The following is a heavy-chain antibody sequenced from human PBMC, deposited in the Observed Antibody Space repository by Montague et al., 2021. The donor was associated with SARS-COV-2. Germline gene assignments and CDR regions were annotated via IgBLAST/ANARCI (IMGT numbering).Heavy chain of an antibody. Sequence: SETLSLTCAVYGGSFIDYYWSWIRLPPGKGLEWIGEINHSGSTTYNPSLTRRVPISVATSTHQFSLTLSSVTAADTAVYYCARFLRRVVPAATGHWEKNYYCYYMDVWGKGTTVTVSS. D-gene: IGHD2-2*01. CDR1: GGSFIDYY. CDR3: ARFLRRVVPAATGHWEKNYYCYYMDV. J-gene: IGHJ6*03. CDR2: INHSGST. V-gene: IGHV4-34*01.